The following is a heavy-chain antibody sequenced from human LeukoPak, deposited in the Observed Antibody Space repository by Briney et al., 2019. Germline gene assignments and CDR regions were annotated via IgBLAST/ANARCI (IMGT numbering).Heavy chain of an antibody. V-gene: IGHV3-30*18. CDR2: ISYDGSNK. D-gene: IGHD3-22*01. Sequence: GGSLRLSCAASGFTFGSNGMHWVRQAPGKGLEWVAVISYDGSNKYHVDSVKGRFTISRDNSKNTLYLLMNSLRAEDTAVYYSAKDRGPGLHSGHYYVQAVYGMDVWGQGTTVTVSS. CDR3: AKDRGPGLHSGHYYVQAVYGMDV. CDR1: GFTFGSNG. J-gene: IGHJ6*02.